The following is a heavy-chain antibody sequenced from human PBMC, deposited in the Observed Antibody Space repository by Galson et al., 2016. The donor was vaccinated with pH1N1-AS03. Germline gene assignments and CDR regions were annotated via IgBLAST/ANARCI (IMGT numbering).Heavy chain of an antibody. D-gene: IGHD2-2*01. Sequence: SLRLSCAASGFTFSDYWMSWVRQAPGKGLEWVADIKQDGGEKYYVDSVKGRFTISRDNAKNSLHLQMNSQTADDTAVYYCVRDDATSYDAFDMWGQGTMITVSS. CDR3: VRDDATSYDAFDM. CDR2: IKQDGGEK. V-gene: IGHV3-7*01. J-gene: IGHJ3*02. CDR1: GFTFSDYW.